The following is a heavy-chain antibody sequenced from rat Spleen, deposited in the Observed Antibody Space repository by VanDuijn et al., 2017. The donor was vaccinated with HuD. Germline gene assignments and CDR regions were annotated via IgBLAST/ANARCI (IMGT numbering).Heavy chain of an antibody. CDR3: ATQGYPTPFAY. V-gene: IGHV5-7*01. CDR1: GFTFSDYA. J-gene: IGHJ3*01. CDR2: IRYDGTST. D-gene: IGHD1-4*01. Sequence: EVQLAESGGGLVQPGRSLKLSCAASGFTFSDYAMAWVRQSPKKGLEWVATIRYDGTSTHYRDSVKGRFTISRDNAKSTLYLQMDSLRSEDTATYYCATQGYPTPFAYWGQGTLVTVSS.